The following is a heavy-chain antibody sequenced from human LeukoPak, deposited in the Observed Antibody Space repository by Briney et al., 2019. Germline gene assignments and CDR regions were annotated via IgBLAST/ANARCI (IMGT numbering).Heavy chain of an antibody. CDR1: GYSISSGYY. J-gene: IGHJ4*02. CDR3: ARDNSVEVSTMIIFDY. V-gene: IGHV4-38-2*02. Sequence: SETLSLTCTVSGYSISSGYYWGWIRQPPGKGLEWIGSIYHSGSTYYNPSLKSRVTISVDTSKNQFSLKLSSVTAADTAVYYCARDNSVEVSTMIIFDYWGQGTLVTVSS. D-gene: IGHD3-16*01. CDR2: IYHSGST.